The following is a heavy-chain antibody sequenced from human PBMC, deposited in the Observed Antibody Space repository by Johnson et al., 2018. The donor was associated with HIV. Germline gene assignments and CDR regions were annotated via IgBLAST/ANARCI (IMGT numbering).Heavy chain of an antibody. CDR1: GFTFTDAW. J-gene: IGHJ3*01. D-gene: IGHD6-13*01. Sequence: MLLVESGGGLVKPGGSLRLSCAVSGFTFTDAWMSWVRQAPGKGLEWVGRIKRKDDGGTTDYAAPVKGRFSISRYDSKTTVYLQMNSLKTDDPAVYYCTTDPKSAAGHEAFYVWVQGSVFTVCS. CDR2: IKRKDDGGTT. CDR3: TTDPKSAAGHEAFYV. V-gene: IGHV3-15*01.